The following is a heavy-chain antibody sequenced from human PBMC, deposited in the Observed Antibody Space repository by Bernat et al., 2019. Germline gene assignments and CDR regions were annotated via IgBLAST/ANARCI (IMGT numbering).Heavy chain of an antibody. CDR3: ARDPPEGVIRGGMAFDV. V-gene: IGHV3-23*01. D-gene: IGHD2-15*01. CDR2: LSGDGTST. J-gene: IGHJ3*01. CDR1: GLPFSGYA. Sequence: EVQLLESGGGLVQPGGSLRLSCAASGLPFSGYAMNWVRQTPGKGPEWVSSLSGDGTSTYYADSVKGRFTIPRDNTKIALYLQMNSRGAEETAIYYCARDPPEGVIRGGMAFDVWGQGTMVTVSS.